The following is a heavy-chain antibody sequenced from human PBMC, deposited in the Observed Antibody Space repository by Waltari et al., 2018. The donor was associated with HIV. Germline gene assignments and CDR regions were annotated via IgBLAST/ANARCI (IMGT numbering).Heavy chain of an antibody. J-gene: IGHJ3*02. CDR3: AREKSTGSASFAAFEI. CDR2: MSDGGTKK. V-gene: IGHV3-33*01. CDR1: GFSLSAFG. Sequence: LMQSGGGVVQPGKSLTLSCATSGFSLSAFGLHWVRQSPGKGLEGVAAMSDGGTKKYYADFVKGRGTVSGDDSRSTLYLQINNVRVDDSAIYYCAREKSTGSASFAAFEIWGQGAMVNVSS. D-gene: IGHD6-19*01.